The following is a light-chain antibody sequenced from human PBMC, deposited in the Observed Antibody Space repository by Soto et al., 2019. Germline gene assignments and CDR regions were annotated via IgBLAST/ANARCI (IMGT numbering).Light chain of an antibody. V-gene: IGKV3-11*01. CDR2: DAS. CDR1: QSVSSY. J-gene: IGKJ4*01. CDR3: QQSSTLPPFT. Sequence: EIVLTQSPATLSLSPGERATLSCRASQSVSSYLAWYQQKPGQAPRLLIYDASNRATGIPARFSGSGSGTDFTLTISSLEPEDFAVYQCQQSSTLPPFTFVVGT.